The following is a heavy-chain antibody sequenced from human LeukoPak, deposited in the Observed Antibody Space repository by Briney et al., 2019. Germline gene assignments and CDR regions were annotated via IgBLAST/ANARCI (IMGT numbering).Heavy chain of an antibody. J-gene: IGHJ6*03. V-gene: IGHV4-39*01. D-gene: IGHD4/OR15-4a*01. Sequence: SETLSLTCTVSGGSISSSRYYWGWLRQPPGKGLEWIGIIYYSGSTYYNPSLNSRVTISVDTSKNQFSLKLSSVTAADTAVYYCAMTGGAYSYMDVWGKGTTVTVSS. CDR3: AMTGGAYSYMDV. CDR2: IYYSGST. CDR1: GGSISSSRYY.